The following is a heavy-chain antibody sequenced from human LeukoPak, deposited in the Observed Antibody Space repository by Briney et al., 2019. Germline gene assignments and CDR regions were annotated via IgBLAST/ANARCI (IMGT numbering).Heavy chain of an antibody. CDR2: IIPIFGTA. CDR3: ASYGSGSSSFYY. J-gene: IGHJ4*02. Sequence: SVSVSSKASGGTFTSYAISWVRQAPGQGREWMGGIIPIFGTANYAQKFQGRVTITADKSTSTAYMELRSLRSEDTAVYYCASYGSGSSSFYYWGQGTLVTVSS. D-gene: IGHD3-10*01. V-gene: IGHV1-69*06. CDR1: GGTFTSYA.